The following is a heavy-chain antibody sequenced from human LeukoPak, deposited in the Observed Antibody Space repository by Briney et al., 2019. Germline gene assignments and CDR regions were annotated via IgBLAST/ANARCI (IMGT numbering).Heavy chain of an antibody. V-gene: IGHV3-23*01. CDR2: ISGSGGST. D-gene: IGHD3-10*01. Sequence: GGSLRLSCAASGFTFSSYAMSWVRQAPGKGLEWVSAISGSGGSTYYADSVKGRFTISRDNSKNTLYLQMNSLRAEDTAVYYCAKTRRTYGSGSYSMGYYFDYWGQGTLVTVSS. J-gene: IGHJ4*02. CDR1: GFTFSSYA. CDR3: AKTRRTYGSGSYSMGYYFDY.